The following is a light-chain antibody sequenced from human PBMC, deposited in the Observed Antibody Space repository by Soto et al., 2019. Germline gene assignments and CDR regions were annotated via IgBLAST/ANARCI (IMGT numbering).Light chain of an antibody. CDR3: CSYAGSSCYV. CDR2: EGS. V-gene: IGLV2-23*01. CDR1: SMDVGSYNL. J-gene: IGLJ1*01. Sequence: QSVLTQPASVSGSPVQSITSSVTGTSMDVGSYNLVSWYQQHPGKAPKLMIYEGSKRPSGVSNRFSGSKSGNTASLTISGLQAEDEADYYCCSYAGSSCYVFGTGTKVTVL.